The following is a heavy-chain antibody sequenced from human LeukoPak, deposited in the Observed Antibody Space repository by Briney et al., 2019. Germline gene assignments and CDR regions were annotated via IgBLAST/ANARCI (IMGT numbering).Heavy chain of an antibody. CDR1: GYTLTELS. CDR2: IIPIFGSS. D-gene: IGHD5-18*01. V-gene: IGHV1-69*13. Sequence: SVKVSCKVSGYTLTELSMHWVRQAPGQGLEWMGGIIPIFGSSNYAQKFQGRVTITADESTTTAYMELSSLRSEDTAVYYCARVTHTELSTWFDPWGQGTLVTVSS. CDR3: ARVTHTELSTWFDP. J-gene: IGHJ5*02.